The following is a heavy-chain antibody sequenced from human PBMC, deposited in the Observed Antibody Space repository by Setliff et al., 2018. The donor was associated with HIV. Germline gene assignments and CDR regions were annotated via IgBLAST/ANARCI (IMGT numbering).Heavy chain of an antibody. CDR1: GGSFSGYY. D-gene: IGHD1-26*01. CDR3: ARASVGATGLYAFDI. J-gene: IGHJ3*02. V-gene: IGHV4-34*01. Sequence: KPSETLSLTCAVYGGSFSGYYWIWIRQPPGRGLEWIGSISYSGSTNYNPSLKSRVTISVDTSKTQFSLRLNSLTATDTALYYCARASVGATGLYAFDIWGQGTVVTVSS. CDR2: ISYSGST.